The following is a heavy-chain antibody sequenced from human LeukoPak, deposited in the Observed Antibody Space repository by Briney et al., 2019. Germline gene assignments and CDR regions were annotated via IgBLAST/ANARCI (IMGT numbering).Heavy chain of an antibody. CDR1: GFTVITND. CDR2: LYSDGNT. CDR3: ARGVEPLAANTLAY. J-gene: IGHJ4*02. D-gene: IGHD1-14*01. V-gene: IGHV3-53*01. Sequence: PGGSLRLSCAASGFTVITNDVNWVRQAPGTGLEWVSVLYSDGNTKYADSVQGRFTISRDNSKNTLYLEMNSLSPDDTAVYYCARGVEPLAANTLAYWGEGTLVTVSS.